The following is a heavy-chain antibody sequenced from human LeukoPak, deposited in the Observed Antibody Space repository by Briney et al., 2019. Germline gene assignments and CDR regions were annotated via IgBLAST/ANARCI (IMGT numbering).Heavy chain of an antibody. Sequence: PSETLSLTCTVSGDSFTSVTDYWAWIRQPPGKGLEWIASGDYSGGTYYNPSLESRVAISADMSKNQVSLKLTSVTGADTAVYYCARLPGGYSNYDMRRPYYMDVWGKGTTVTVSS. D-gene: IGHD4-11*01. CDR1: GDSFTSVTDY. CDR2: GDYSGGT. CDR3: ARLPGGYSNYDMRRPYYMDV. J-gene: IGHJ6*03. V-gene: IGHV4-39*07.